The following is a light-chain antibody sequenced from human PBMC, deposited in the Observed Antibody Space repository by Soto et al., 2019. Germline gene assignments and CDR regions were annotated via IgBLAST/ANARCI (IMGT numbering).Light chain of an antibody. Sequence: ERVMTQSPATLSVSPGERVTLSCRASQSVGTRLAWYQQKPGQAPRLLIYGASARAAGISPRFSGGGSGTEFTLTISSLQSEDLAVYYCQQYSDWPRTFGQGTKVGIK. V-gene: IGKV3D-15*01. J-gene: IGKJ1*01. CDR2: GAS. CDR3: QQYSDWPRT. CDR1: QSVGTR.